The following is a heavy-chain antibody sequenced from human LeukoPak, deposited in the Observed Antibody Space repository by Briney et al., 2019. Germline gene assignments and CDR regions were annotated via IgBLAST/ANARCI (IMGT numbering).Heavy chain of an antibody. CDR2: ISSGSTI. D-gene: IGHD3-10*02. CDR3: ARQSPFYYGRDKYHAIY. J-gene: IGHJ4*01. V-gene: IGHV3-11*01. Sequence: GGSLTLSCAASGFSFSDYYMSWFRQAPGKGPEWVSYISSGSTIFYADSVKGRFTISRDNAKSSVYLQMNDVRVEDTAVYYCARQSPFYYGRDKYHAIYWGHGTLVTVSS. CDR1: GFSFSDYY.